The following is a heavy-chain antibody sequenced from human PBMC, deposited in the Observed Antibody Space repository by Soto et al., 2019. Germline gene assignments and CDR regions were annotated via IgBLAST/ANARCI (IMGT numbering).Heavy chain of an antibody. CDR1: GYTFTSYY. CDR3: ARDGLDYDSSGSTQNAFDI. CDR2: INPSGGRT. V-gene: IGHV1-46*01. Sequence: ASVKVSCKASGYTFTSYYMHWVRQAPGQGLEWMGIINPSGGRTSYAQKLQGRVTMTRDTSTSTVYMELSSLRSEDTAVYYCARDGLDYDSSGSTQNAFDIWGQGTMVTVSS. J-gene: IGHJ3*02. D-gene: IGHD3-22*01.